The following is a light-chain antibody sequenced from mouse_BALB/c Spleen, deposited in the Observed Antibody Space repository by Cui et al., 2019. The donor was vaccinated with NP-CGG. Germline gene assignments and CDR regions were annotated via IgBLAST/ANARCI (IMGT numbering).Light chain of an antibody. CDR2: GTN. CDR1: TGAVTTSNY. J-gene: IGLJ1*01. Sequence: QALVPHSSPLTTSPGETVTLTCRSSTGAVTTSNYANWVQEKPDHLFTGLIGGTNNRAPGVPARFSGSLIGDRAALTITGAQTEDEAIYFCSLWYSNHWVFGGGTKLTVL. CDR3: SLWYSNHWV. V-gene: IGLV1*01.